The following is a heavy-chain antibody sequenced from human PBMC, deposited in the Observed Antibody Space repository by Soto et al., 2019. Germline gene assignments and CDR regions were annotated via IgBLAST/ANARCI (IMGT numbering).Heavy chain of an antibody. J-gene: IGHJ4*02. CDR1: GPDLGYSF. CDR3: ARGGLTPSHPLDS. V-gene: IGHV3-53*01. Sequence: GSLRLSCAASGPDLGYSFMIWVRQLPGGGLELVSVIYVGDSEYYEDSVKGRFTISRDKSTNTLYLQMGSLRESDTAVYYCARGGLTPSHPLDSWGQGTLVTVS. CDR2: IYVGDSE. D-gene: IGHD2-2*03.